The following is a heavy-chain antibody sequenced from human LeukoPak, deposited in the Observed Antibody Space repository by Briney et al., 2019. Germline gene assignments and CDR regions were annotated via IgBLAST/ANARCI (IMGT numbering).Heavy chain of an antibody. D-gene: IGHD6-19*01. CDR1: GSTFDDYA. J-gene: IGHJ4*02. Sequence: PGGSLRLSCAASGSTFDDYAMHWVRQAPGKGLEWVSGISWNSGSIGYADSVKGRFTISRDNAKNSLYLQMNSLRAEDTALYYCAKEDSSGPFDYWGQGTLVTVSS. V-gene: IGHV3-9*01. CDR2: ISWNSGSI. CDR3: AKEDSSGPFDY.